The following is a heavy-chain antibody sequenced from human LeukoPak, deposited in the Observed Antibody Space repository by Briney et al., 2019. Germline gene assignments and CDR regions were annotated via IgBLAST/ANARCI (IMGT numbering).Heavy chain of an antibody. V-gene: IGHV3-21*01. Sequence: GGSLRLSCAASGFTFSSYSMNWVRQAPGKGLEWVSSISSSSSYIYYADSVKGRFTISRDNSKNTLYLQMNSLRPEDTAVYYCAKAIWVAATSSWFCLDYWGQGTLVTVSS. CDR2: ISSSSSYI. J-gene: IGHJ4*02. D-gene: IGHD3-10*01. CDR1: GFTFSSYS. CDR3: AKAIWVAATSSWFCLDY.